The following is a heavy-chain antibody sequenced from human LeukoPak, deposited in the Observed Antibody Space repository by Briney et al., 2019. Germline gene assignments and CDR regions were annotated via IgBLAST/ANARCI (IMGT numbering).Heavy chain of an antibody. CDR1: GYSFTNYW. J-gene: IGHJ5*02. V-gene: IGHV5-51*01. D-gene: IGHD6-13*01. Sequence: ESLKISCKDSGYSFTNYWIGWVRQMPGKCLEWMGIIYPGYSYTRYSPSFQGQVTISADKSISTAYLQWSSLKASDTAMYYCARGGAAAGTLSWFDPWGQGTLVTVSS. CDR2: IYPGYSYT. CDR3: ARGGAAAGTLSWFDP.